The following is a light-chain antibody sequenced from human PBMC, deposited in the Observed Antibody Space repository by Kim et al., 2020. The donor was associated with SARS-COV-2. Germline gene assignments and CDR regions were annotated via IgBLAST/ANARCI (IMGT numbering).Light chain of an antibody. V-gene: IGKV1-5*03. CDR2: KAS. CDR1: QNINSW. CDR3: QQYKTYPWT. Sequence: DIQMTQSPSSLSASVGDRVTITCRASQNINSWLAWYQQKPGKAPKLLIYKASSLESGVPSRFSGSGSGTEFTLTISSLQPDDFATYYCQQYKTYPWTFGQGTKVDIK. J-gene: IGKJ1*01.